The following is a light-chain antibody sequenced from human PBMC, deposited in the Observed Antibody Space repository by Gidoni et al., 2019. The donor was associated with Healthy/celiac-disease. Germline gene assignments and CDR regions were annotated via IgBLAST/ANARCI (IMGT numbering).Light chain of an antibody. Sequence: DIQMTQPPSSLSASVGDRVTITCRASQSISSYLNWYQQKPGKASKLLIYAASSLQSGVPSRFSGSGSGTDFTLTISSLQPEDFATYYCQQSYSTPPTFGGGTKVEIK. V-gene: IGKV1-39*01. CDR1: QSISSY. CDR3: QQSYSTPPT. CDR2: AAS. J-gene: IGKJ4*01.